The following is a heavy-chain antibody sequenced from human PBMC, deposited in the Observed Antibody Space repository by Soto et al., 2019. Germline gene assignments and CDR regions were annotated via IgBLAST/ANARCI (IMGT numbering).Heavy chain of an antibody. CDR3: ARDPPLRYFDWSPDYGMDV. V-gene: IGHV3-21*01. D-gene: IGHD3-9*01. J-gene: IGHJ6*02. CDR1: GFTFSSYS. Sequence: EVRLVESGGGLVKPGGSLRLSCAASGFTFSSYSMNWVRQAPGKGLEWVSSISSSSSYIYYADSVKGRFTISRDNAKSSLYLQMNSLRAEDTAVYYCARDPPLRYFDWSPDYGMDVWGQGTTVTVSS. CDR2: ISSSSSYI.